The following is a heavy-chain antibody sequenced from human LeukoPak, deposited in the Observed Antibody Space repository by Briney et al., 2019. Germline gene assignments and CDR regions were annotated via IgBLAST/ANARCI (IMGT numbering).Heavy chain of an antibody. CDR1: GXTFSSYD. V-gene: IGHV3-23*01. J-gene: IGHJ4*02. Sequence: GGSLRLSCAASGXTFSSYDMSWVRQAPGKGLERVSAISGTGGSTNYADSVKGRFTISRDNSKNTLYLQMNSLRAEDTAVYYCANVGSWYPGYWGQGTLVTVSS. CDR3: ANVGSWYPGY. D-gene: IGHD6-13*01. CDR2: ISGTGGST.